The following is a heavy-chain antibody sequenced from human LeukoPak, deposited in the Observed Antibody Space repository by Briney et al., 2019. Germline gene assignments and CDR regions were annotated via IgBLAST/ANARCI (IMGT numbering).Heavy chain of an antibody. CDR1: GGSISSYY. Sequence: SETLSLTCTVSGGSISSYYWSWIRQPPGKGLEWIGYIYYSGSTNYNPSLKSRVTISVDTSKNQFSLKLSSVTAADTAVYYCERVVYDYVWGSASYNVDYWGQGTLVTVSS. V-gene: IGHV4-59*01. CDR3: ERVVYDYVWGSASYNVDY. J-gene: IGHJ4*02. D-gene: IGHD3-16*01. CDR2: IYYSGST.